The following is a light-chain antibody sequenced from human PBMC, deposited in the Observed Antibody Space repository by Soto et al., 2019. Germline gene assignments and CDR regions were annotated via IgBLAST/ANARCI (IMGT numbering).Light chain of an antibody. CDR3: QHYNFWPHT. Sequence: EIVLTQSPGTLSLSPGERATLSCRASQSVSSSYLAWYQQKPGQAPRLLIYRAPTRATGVPARFSGSGSGTEFTLTISSLQSEDVSVYFCQHYNFWPHTFGQGTKVDIK. CDR2: RAP. J-gene: IGKJ2*01. V-gene: IGKV3-15*01. CDR1: QSVSSSY.